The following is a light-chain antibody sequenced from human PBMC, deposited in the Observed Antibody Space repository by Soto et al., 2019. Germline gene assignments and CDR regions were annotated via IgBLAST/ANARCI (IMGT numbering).Light chain of an antibody. CDR2: EVT. J-gene: IGLJ2*01. Sequence: QSALTQPPSASGSPGQSVTISCPGTSSDVGGYKYVSWYQQHPGKAPKLMIYEVTKRPSGVPDRFSGSKSGNTASLTVSGLQAEDEADYFCSSYAGSNNVIFGGGTKVTVL. V-gene: IGLV2-8*01. CDR3: SSYAGSNNVI. CDR1: SSDVGGYKY.